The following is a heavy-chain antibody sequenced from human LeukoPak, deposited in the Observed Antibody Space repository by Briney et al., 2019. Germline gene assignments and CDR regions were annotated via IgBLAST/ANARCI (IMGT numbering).Heavy chain of an antibody. D-gene: IGHD6-25*01. CDR3: AKHGSGRYFDY. Sequence: SGGSLRLSCAASGFTFSSYAMSWVRQAPGKGLEWVSGISGSGGSTYYADSMKGRFTISRDNSKNTLYLQMNSLRAEDTAVYYCAKHGSGRYFDYWGQGTLVTVSS. V-gene: IGHV3-23*01. CDR2: ISGSGGST. CDR1: GFTFSSYA. J-gene: IGHJ4*02.